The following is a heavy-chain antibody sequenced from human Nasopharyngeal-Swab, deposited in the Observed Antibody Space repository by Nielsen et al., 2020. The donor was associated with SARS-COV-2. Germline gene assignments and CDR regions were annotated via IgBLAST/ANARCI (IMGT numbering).Heavy chain of an antibody. CDR3: ARSRYTSSWYGVRNWFDP. Sequence: SQTLSLTCAVYGGSFSGYYWNWIRQPPGKGLEWSGEINHSGNTNYNPSLKRRVTISLDTSKNQFSLKLSSVTAADTAVYYCARSRYTSSWYGVRNWFDPWGQGTLVTVSS. CDR1: GGSFSGYY. V-gene: IGHV4-34*01. D-gene: IGHD6-13*01. CDR2: INHSGNT. J-gene: IGHJ5*02.